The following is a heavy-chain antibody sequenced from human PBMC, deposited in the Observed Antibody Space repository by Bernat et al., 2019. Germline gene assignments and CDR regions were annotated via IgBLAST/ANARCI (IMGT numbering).Heavy chain of an antibody. D-gene: IGHD2-21*02. J-gene: IGHJ4*02. V-gene: IGHV3-30*18. CDR1: GFTFSSYG. Sequence: QVQLVESGGGVVQPGRSLRLSCAASGFTFSSYGMHWVRQAPGKGLEWVAVISYDGSNKYYADSVKGRFTISRDNSKNTLYLQMNSLRAEDTAVYYCAKGGGGGNSEVDYWGQGTLVTVSS. CDR2: ISYDGSNK. CDR3: AKGGGGGNSEVDY.